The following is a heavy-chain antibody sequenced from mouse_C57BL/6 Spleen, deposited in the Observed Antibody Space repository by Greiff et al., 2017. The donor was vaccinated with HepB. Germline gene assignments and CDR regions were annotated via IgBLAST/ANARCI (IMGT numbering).Heavy chain of an antibody. Sequence: VQLQQSGAELVRPGASVTLSCKASGYTFTDYEMHWVKQTPVHGLEWIGAIDPETGGTAYSQKFKGKAILTADKSSSTAYMELRSLTSEDSAVYYCTKGYYDGSSYPPLGYWGQGTTLTVSS. CDR3: TKGYYDGSSYPPLGY. V-gene: IGHV1-15*01. D-gene: IGHD1-1*01. J-gene: IGHJ2*01. CDR2: IDPETGGT. CDR1: GYTFTDYE.